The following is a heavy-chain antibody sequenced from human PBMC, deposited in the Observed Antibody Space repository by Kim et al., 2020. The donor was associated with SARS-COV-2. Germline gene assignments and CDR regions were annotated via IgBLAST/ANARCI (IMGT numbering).Heavy chain of an antibody. V-gene: IGHV3-21*01. D-gene: IGHD2-2*01. CDR1: GFTFSSYS. CDR2: ISSSSSYI. J-gene: IGHJ6*01. CDR3: TRVRLVVPASHYYYYYG. Sequence: GGSLRLSCAASGFTFSSYSMNWVRQAPGKGLEWVSSISSSSSYIYYADSVKGRFTISRDNANNSLYLQMNSLRAEGTDVYYCTRVRLVVPASHYYYYYG.